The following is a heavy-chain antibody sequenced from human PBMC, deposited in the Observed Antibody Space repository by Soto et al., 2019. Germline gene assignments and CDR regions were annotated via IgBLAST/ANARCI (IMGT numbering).Heavy chain of an antibody. CDR3: AKVSAVVAATRSWHFDL. J-gene: IGHJ2*01. CDR2: ISGSGGST. D-gene: IGHD2-15*01. V-gene: IGHV3-23*01. Sequence: PGGSLRLSCAASGFTFSSYAMSWVRQAPGKGLEWVSAISGSGGSTYYADSVKGRFTISRDNYKNTLYLKMNSLRAEDTAVYYCAKVSAVVAATRSWHFDLWGRGTLVTAPS. CDR1: GFTFSSYA.